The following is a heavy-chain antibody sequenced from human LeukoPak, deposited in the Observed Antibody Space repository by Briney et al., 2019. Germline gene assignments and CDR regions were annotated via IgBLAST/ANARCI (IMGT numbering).Heavy chain of an antibody. Sequence: SETLSLTCTVSGGSISSSSYYWGWIRQPPGKGLEWIGSIYYSGSTYYNPSLKSRVTISVDTSKNQFSLKLSSVTAADTAVYYCARASSSWYSRLSFDYWGQGTLVTVSS. CDR1: GGSISSSSYY. D-gene: IGHD6-13*01. CDR3: ARASSSWYSRLSFDY. CDR2: IYYSGST. J-gene: IGHJ4*02. V-gene: IGHV4-39*07.